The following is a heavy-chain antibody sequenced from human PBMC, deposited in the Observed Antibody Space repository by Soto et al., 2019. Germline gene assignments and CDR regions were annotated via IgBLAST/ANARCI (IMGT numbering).Heavy chain of an antibody. J-gene: IGHJ3*01. V-gene: IGHV3-23*01. CDR2: IGGTDGDSDGVP. Sequence: VQLLESGGDLVQPGGSLRLSCVASGFILNNYAMSWVRQAPGKGLEWVSTIGGTDGDSDGVPWYEDSVKGRFTISRDSSANTLFLHMEHLRAEVSALYYCAKRGRTGGAFDFWRQGPTVVVSS. CDR1: GFILNNYA. CDR3: AKRGRTGGAFDF. D-gene: IGHD3-10*01.